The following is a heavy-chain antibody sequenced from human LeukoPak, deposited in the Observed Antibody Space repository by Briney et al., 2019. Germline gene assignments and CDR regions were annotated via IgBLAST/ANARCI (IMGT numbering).Heavy chain of an antibody. J-gene: IGHJ4*02. D-gene: IGHD1-26*01. CDR1: VFTFSTYG. CDR2: ISFDGSNK. CDR3: AKSLGELPDY. Sequence: GGSLRLSCSVSVFTFSTYGMDWVRQAPGKGLEWVAVISFDGSNKDHADSVKGRFTISRDNSKNTLYLQMNSLGAEDTAVYYGAKSLGELPDYWGQGTLVTVSS. V-gene: IGHV3-30*18.